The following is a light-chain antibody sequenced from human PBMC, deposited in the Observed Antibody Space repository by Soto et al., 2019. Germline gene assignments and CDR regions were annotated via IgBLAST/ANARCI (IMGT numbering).Light chain of an antibody. CDR1: SSDVGGYNS. Sequence: QSALTQPASVSGSPGQSITISCTGTSSDVGGYNSVSWYQQHPGKAPKLMIYDGSNRPSGVSNRFSGSKSVNTASLTISGLQAEDEADYYCSSYTTTSPVVFGGGTKLTVL. J-gene: IGLJ2*01. CDR2: DGS. V-gene: IGLV2-14*03. CDR3: SSYTTTSPVV.